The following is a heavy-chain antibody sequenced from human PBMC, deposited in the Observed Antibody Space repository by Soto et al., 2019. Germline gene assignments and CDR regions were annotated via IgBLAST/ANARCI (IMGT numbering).Heavy chain of an antibody. V-gene: IGHV3-23*01. J-gene: IGHJ4*02. CDR2: VSGRGSRP. Sequence: EEQLLESGRGLVQPGGSLELSCAATGFNFGSYAMGWDRQAPGKGLEWVSGVSGRGSRPYYADSVKGRLTISKDKSKNTLYLDLNNLRSEDTVVYFCVKGKESGYRGAFDSWGQGTMGSVSS. CDR1: GFNFGSYA. CDR3: VKGKESGYRGAFDS. D-gene: IGHD5-18*01.